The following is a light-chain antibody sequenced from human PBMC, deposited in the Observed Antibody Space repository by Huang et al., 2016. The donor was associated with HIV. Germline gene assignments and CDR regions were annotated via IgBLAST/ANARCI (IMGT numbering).Light chain of an antibody. CDR2: LGS. Sequence: DIVMTQSPLSLPVTPGEPASISCRSSQSLLHRNGYNYLDWYLQKPGQSPQLLIYLGSNRASGVPDRFSGSGSGTDFTLKISRVEAEDVGIYYCIQAIQIPTFGPGTKVDIK. CDR1: QSLLHRNGYNY. CDR3: IQAIQIPT. V-gene: IGKV2-28*01. J-gene: IGKJ3*01.